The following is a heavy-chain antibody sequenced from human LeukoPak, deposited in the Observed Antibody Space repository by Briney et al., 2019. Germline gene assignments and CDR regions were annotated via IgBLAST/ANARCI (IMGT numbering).Heavy chain of an antibody. J-gene: IGHJ4*02. V-gene: IGHV4-59*08. D-gene: IGHD4-17*01. CDR3: ARLATYGDFSD. CDR2: IFHSGST. Sequence: PSETLSLTCTVSGGSISGYYWSWIRQPPGKGLEWIGYIFHSGSTKYNPSLESRVTISIDTSKNQFSLRLSSVTAADTAVYYCARLATYGDFSDWGQGTLVTVSS. CDR1: GGSISGYY.